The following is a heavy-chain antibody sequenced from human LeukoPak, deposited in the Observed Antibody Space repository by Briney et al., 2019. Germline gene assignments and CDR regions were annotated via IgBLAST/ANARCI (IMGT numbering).Heavy chain of an antibody. J-gene: IGHJ1*01. CDR2: LAAASGTR. CDR1: GFLFSTYT. CDR3: AKDLPNPGTSRHFQY. Sequence: GGSLRLSCAASGFLFSTYTVNWVRQAPGQGLEWVAALAAASGTRYYANSVKGRFTISRDNSKNTLYLQMNSLRAEDTAVYYCAKDLPNPGTSRHFQYWGQGTLVTVSS. D-gene: IGHD2-8*01. V-gene: IGHV3-23*01.